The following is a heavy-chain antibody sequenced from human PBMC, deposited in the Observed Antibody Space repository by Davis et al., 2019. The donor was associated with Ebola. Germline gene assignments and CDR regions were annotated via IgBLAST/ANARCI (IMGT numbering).Heavy chain of an antibody. J-gene: IGHJ5*02. CDR1: GGPFSDFF. CDR3: AGRSKTDISESGLGYTYLDP. CDR2: ISPAGFS. D-gene: IGHD2-21*02. Sequence: MPSETLSLTCGVYGGPFSDFFWTWIRQAPGKGLEWIGHISPAGFSDFNPCLQSLAPMSVDSLKKQFSFDLTFVTAADTAVYYCAGRSKTDISESGLGYTYLDPWGQGTPVAVSS. V-gene: IGHV4-34*01.